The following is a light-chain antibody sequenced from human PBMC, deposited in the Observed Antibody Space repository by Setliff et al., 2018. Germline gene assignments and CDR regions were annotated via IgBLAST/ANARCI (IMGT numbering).Light chain of an antibody. CDR2: DVS. CDR3: SSYSSRTTLEV. V-gene: IGLV2-14*03. Sequence: QSALTQPASVSGSPGQSITISCTGSTSDIGAYNYVAWYQQRPGKAPKLMIYDVSVRPSGVSSRFSGSKSGNTASLTISGLQAEDEADYYCSSYSSRTTLEVFGTGTKVTVL. CDR1: TSDIGAYNY. J-gene: IGLJ1*01.